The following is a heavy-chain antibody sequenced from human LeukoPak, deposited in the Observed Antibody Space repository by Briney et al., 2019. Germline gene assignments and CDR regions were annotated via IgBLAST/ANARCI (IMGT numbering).Heavy chain of an antibody. CDR3: ARDRAYASRSPPGWFDP. D-gene: IGHD3-10*01. V-gene: IGHV4-59*01. CDR2: IFKSGST. Sequence: SETLCLTCTAAGDSIRSYDWSWIRQSPEKGLEWIGNIFKSGSTNYNPSLKSRVTISVDTSKNQFSLRLNSVTAADTAVYYCARDRAYASRSPPGWFDPWGQGTLVTVSS. J-gene: IGHJ5*02. CDR1: GDSIRSYD.